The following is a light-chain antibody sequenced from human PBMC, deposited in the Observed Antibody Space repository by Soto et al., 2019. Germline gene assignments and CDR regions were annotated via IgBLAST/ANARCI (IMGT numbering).Light chain of an antibody. Sequence: QSVLTQPPSVSGAPGQRVTISCTGGISNIGPAYDVQWYQQLPGTAPQLLIYDNNNRPSGVPGRFSGSKSGTSASLAITGLQAEDEADYYCQSYDSSLSAVVFGGGTKLTVL. CDR2: DNN. CDR1: ISNIGPAYD. V-gene: IGLV1-40*01. J-gene: IGLJ2*01. CDR3: QSYDSSLSAVV.